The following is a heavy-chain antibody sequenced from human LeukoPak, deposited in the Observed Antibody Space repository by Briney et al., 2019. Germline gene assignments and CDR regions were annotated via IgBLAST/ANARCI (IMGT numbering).Heavy chain of an antibody. CDR3: ARDPSGLLWFGEFQNWFDP. D-gene: IGHD3-10*01. Sequence: SVKVSCKASGGTFSSYAISWVRQAPGQGLEWMGRIIPIFGTANYAQKFQGRVTITTDESTSTAYMELSSLRSEDSAVYYCARDPSGLLWFGEFQNWFDPWGQGTLVTVSS. V-gene: IGHV1-69*05. J-gene: IGHJ5*02. CDR1: GGTFSSYA. CDR2: IIPIFGTA.